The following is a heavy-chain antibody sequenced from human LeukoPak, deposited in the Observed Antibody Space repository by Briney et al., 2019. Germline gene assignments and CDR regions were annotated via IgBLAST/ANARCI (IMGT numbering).Heavy chain of an antibody. D-gene: IGHD3-16*02. Sequence: ASVKVSCKASGYTFTSYGISWVRQAPGQGLEWMGWISAYNGNTNYAQKLQGRVTMTTDTSASTAYMELSSLRSEDMAVYYCARDVNDYVWGSYRPGWFDPWGQGTLVTVSS. J-gene: IGHJ5*02. V-gene: IGHV1-18*03. CDR2: ISAYNGNT. CDR1: GYTFTSYG. CDR3: ARDVNDYVWGSYRPGWFDP.